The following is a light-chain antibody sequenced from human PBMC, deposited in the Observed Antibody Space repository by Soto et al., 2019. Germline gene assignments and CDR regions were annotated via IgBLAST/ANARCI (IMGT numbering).Light chain of an antibody. CDR1: QSVAPNC. CDR2: VAS. J-gene: IGKJ5*01. V-gene: IGKV3-20*01. CDR3: QQGGSSGT. Sequence: EIVLTQSPGTLSLSPGERATLSCRASQSVAPNCLVWYQQKPGQAPRLLIYVASSRATVIPDRFSGSGSGTDFILTISRVEPEVVAVYHCQQGGSSGTFGQGTRLEIK.